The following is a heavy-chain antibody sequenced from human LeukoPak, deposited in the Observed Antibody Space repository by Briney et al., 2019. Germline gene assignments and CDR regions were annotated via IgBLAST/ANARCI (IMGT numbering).Heavy chain of an antibody. V-gene: IGHV3-7*01. J-gene: IGHJ6*02. CDR2: IKQDGSEK. D-gene: IGHD6-19*01. Sequence: PGGSLRLSCAASGFTFSNYWMSWVRQAPGKGLEWVANIKQDGSEKYYVDSVKGRFTISRDNAKNSLYLQMNSLRAEDTAVYYCAKTMEYSSGWYGKDYYGMDVWGQGTTVTVSS. CDR3: AKTMEYSSGWYGKDYYGMDV. CDR1: GFTFSNYW.